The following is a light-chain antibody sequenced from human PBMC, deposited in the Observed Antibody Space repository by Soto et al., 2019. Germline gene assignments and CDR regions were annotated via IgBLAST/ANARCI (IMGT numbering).Light chain of an antibody. CDR1: QSVSSN. CDR2: GAS. CDR3: QLYENSPIT. J-gene: IGKJ5*01. V-gene: IGKV3D-15*02. Sequence: EIVMMKYPASLSVSPGERATLSCRASQSVSSNFAWYQQKPGQAPRLLIYGASSRATGIPDRFSGTGSETDFTLTINILEPEDFAVYYCQLYENSPITFGQGTRLEI.